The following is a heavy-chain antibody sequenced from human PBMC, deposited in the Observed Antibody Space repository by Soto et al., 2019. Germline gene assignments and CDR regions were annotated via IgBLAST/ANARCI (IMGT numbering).Heavy chain of an antibody. CDR3: ARVEAVAGLYNYHGLDV. V-gene: IGHV1-18*01. Sequence: ASVKVSCKASGYTFTSYGISWVRQAPGQGLEWMGWISGNNGNTNLAQKLQGRVTMTADNPTTTAYLEMSSLRSEDTAIYYCARVEAVAGLYNYHGLDVWGQGTAVTVSS. CDR2: ISGNNGNT. CDR1: GYTFTSYG. J-gene: IGHJ6*02. D-gene: IGHD6-19*01.